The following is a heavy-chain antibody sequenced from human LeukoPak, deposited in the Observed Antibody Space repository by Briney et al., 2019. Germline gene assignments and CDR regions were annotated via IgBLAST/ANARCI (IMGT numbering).Heavy chain of an antibody. Sequence: PGGSLRLSCEGSGFTFSNYWMGWVRQAPGKGLQWVANIKTDGSEKYYVDSVKGRFTISRDNSKNTLYLQMNSLRAEDTAVYYCAKRLGQLDGAFDIWGQGTMVTVSS. CDR1: GFTFSNYW. CDR3: AKRLGQLDGAFDI. V-gene: IGHV3-7*01. CDR2: IKTDGSEK. J-gene: IGHJ3*02. D-gene: IGHD6-6*01.